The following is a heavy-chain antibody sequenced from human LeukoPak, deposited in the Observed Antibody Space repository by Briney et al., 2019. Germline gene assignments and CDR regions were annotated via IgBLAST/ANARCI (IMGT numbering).Heavy chain of an antibody. Sequence: GGSLRLSCAASGFTFSSYSMNWVRQAPGKGLEWVSSISSSSSYIYYADSVKGRFTISRDNAKNSLYLQMNSLRAADTAVYYCARYRGGRFDYWGQGTLVTVSS. V-gene: IGHV3-21*01. J-gene: IGHJ4*02. CDR2: ISSSSSYI. CDR3: ARYRGGRFDY. D-gene: IGHD2-15*01. CDR1: GFTFSSYS.